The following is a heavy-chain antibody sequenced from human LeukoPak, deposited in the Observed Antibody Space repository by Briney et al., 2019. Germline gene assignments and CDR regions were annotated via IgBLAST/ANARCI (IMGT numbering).Heavy chain of an antibody. J-gene: IGHJ4*02. V-gene: IGHV4-31*03. D-gene: IGHD3-22*01. CDR2: IYYSGST. Sequence: PSETLSLTCTVSGGSISSGGYYWSWIRQHPGKGLEWIGYIYYSGSTYYNPSLKSRVTISVDTSKNQFSLELSSVTAADTAVYYCAREGYYDSSGYIDYWGQGTLVTVSS. CDR3: AREGYYDSSGYIDY. CDR1: GGSISSGGYY.